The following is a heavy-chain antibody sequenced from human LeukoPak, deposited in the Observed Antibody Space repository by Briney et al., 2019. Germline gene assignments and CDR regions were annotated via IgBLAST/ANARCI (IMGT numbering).Heavy chain of an antibody. CDR2: INSDGSST. CDR1: GFTFSSYW. V-gene: IGHV3-74*01. CDR3: ARVPYCSGGSCCQSLFDY. Sequence: GGSLILSCAASGFTFSSYWMHWVRQAPGKGLVWVSRINSDGSSTSYADSVKGRFTISRDNAKNTLYLQMNSLRAEDTAVYYCARVPYCSGGSCCQSLFDYWGQGTLVTVSS. D-gene: IGHD2-15*01. J-gene: IGHJ4*02.